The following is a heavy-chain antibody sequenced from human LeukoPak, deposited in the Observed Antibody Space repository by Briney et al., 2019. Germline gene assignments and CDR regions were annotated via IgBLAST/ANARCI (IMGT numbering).Heavy chain of an antibody. D-gene: IGHD2-21*02. CDR2: INHSGST. V-gene: IGHV4-34*01. J-gene: IGHJ2*01. Sequence: SETLSLTCAVYGGSFSGYYWSWIRQPPGKGLEWIGEINHSGSTNYNPSLKSRVTISVDRSKNQFSLKLSSVTAADTAVYYCARDHSVTGYWYFDLWGRGTLVTVSS. CDR3: ARDHSVTGYWYFDL. CDR1: GGSFSGYY.